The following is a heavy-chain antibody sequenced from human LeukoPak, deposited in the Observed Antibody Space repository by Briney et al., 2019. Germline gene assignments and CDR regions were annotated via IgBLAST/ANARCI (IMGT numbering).Heavy chain of an antibody. D-gene: IGHD3-22*01. CDR3: ARGPTYYYDSSGYTYFDY. Sequence: SETLSLTCTVSGGSVSSGSYYWSWIRQPPGKGLEWIGYIYYTGSTDYNPSLKSRVTISVDTSKNQFSLKLSSVTAADTAVYYCARGPTYYYDSSGYTYFDYWGQGTLVTVSS. J-gene: IGHJ4*02. CDR1: GGSVSSGSYY. V-gene: IGHV4-61*01. CDR2: IYYTGST.